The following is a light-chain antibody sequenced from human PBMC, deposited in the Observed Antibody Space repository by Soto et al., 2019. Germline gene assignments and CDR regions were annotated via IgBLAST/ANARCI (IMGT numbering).Light chain of an antibody. V-gene: IGKV3-15*01. J-gene: IGKJ1*01. CDR3: QQNKDWPGT. CDR2: DAS. CDR1: QSVSYY. Sequence: EIFMTHSPATLSVSPGERVTFSCRASQSVSYYLAWYQQKPGQAPRLLIYDASTRATGVPVRFSGSGSGTEFTLTISSLQSEDFGVYYCQQNKDWPGTFGQGTKVDIK.